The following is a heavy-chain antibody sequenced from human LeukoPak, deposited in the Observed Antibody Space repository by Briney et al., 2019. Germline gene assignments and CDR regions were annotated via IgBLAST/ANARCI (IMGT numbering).Heavy chain of an antibody. CDR3: AKDRTAAAGFFDY. CDR1: GFTFSNYA. D-gene: IGHD6-13*01. CDR2: ISGSGGST. V-gene: IGHV3-23*01. Sequence: GGSLRLSCAASGFTFSNYAMSWVRQAPGKGLEWVSAISGSGGSTYYADSVKGRFTISRDNSKNTLYLQMNILRAEDTAVHYCAKDRTAAAGFFDYWGQGTLVTVST. J-gene: IGHJ4*02.